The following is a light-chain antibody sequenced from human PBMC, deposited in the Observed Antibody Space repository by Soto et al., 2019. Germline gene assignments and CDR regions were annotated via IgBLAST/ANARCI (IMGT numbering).Light chain of an antibody. Sequence: IQMTQSPSSVSASVGDRVILTCRASQRISSWLAWYHQRPGKAPKLLIYATSTLETGVPSRFSGRGSGRDFTLTISSLQPEDLGTYFCHQANSVPWTCGQGTKVEVK. CDR1: QRISSW. CDR2: ATS. V-gene: IGKV1-12*01. CDR3: HQANSVPWT. J-gene: IGKJ1*01.